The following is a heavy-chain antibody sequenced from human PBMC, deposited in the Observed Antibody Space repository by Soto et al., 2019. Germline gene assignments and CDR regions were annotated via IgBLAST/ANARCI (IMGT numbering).Heavy chain of an antibody. Sequence: PSETLSLTCTVSGGPISSYYWSWIRQPPGKGLEWIGYIYYSGSTNYNPSLKSRVTITVDTSKNQFSLKLSSVTAADTSVYYCARRRGHSSGFSWFDPWGQGTLVTVSS. V-gene: IGHV4-59*08. CDR3: ARRRGHSSGFSWFDP. J-gene: IGHJ5*02. CDR1: GGPISSYY. CDR2: IYYSGST. D-gene: IGHD6-19*01.